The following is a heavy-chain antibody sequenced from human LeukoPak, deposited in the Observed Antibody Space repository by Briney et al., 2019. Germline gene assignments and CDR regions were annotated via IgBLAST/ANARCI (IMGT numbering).Heavy chain of an antibody. Sequence: ASVKVSCKVSGYTLTELSMHWVRQAPGKGLEWMGGFDPEDGETIYAQKFQDRVTMTEDTSTDTAYMELSSLRSEDTAVYYCARDVYGLEGFDPWGQGTLVTVSS. CDR1: GYTLTELS. V-gene: IGHV1-24*01. CDR3: ARDVYGLEGFDP. CDR2: FDPEDGET. J-gene: IGHJ5*02. D-gene: IGHD3-3*01.